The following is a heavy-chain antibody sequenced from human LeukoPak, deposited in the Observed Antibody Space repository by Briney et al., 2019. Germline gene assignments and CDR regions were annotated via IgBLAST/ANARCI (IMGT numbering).Heavy chain of an antibody. CDR3: ARALVEMATIGGYYFDY. V-gene: IGHV4-31*03. J-gene: IGHJ4*02. CDR2: IYYSGST. D-gene: IGHD5-12*01. Sequence: SETLSFTCTVSGGSISSGGYYWSWIRQHPGKGLEWIGYIYYSGSTYYNPSLKSRVTISVDTSKNQFSLKLSSVTAADTAVYYCARALVEMATIGGYYFDYWGQGTLVTVSS. CDR1: GGSISSGGYY.